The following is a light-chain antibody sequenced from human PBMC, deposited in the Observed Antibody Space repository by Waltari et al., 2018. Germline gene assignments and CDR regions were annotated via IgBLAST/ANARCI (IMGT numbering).Light chain of an antibody. CDR3: QQYGSSPRT. Sequence: EIVLTQSPGTLSLSPGERDTPSCRSTQSVSSSYLACYQQKPGQAPRLLIYGASSRATGIPDRFSGSGSGTDFTLTISRLEPEDFAVYYCQQYGSSPRTFGQGTKVEIK. V-gene: IGKV3-20*01. CDR1: QSVSSSY. J-gene: IGKJ1*01. CDR2: GAS.